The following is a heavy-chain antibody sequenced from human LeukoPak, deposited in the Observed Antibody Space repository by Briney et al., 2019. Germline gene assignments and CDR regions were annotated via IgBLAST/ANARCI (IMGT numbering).Heavy chain of an antibody. J-gene: IGHJ5*02. V-gene: IGHV4-39*07. D-gene: IGHD6-13*01. CDR1: GGSISSSSYY. CDR2: IYYSGST. Sequence: NSSETLSLTCTVSGGSISSSSYYWGWIRQPPGKGLEWIGTIYYSGSTFYNPSLKSRVTISVDTSKNQFSLKLSSVTAADTAVYYCARDIVVGYSSPKTRWFDPWGQGTLVTVSS. CDR3: ARDIVVGYSSPKTRWFDP.